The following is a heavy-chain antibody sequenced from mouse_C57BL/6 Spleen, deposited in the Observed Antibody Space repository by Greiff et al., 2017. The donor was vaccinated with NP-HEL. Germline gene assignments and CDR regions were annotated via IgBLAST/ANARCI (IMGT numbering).Heavy chain of an antibody. CDR3: ARRYYGSSFSFAY. Sequence: DVMLVESGGGLVKPGGSLKLSCAASGFTFSDYGMHWVRQAPEKGLEWVAYISSGSSTIYYADTVKGRFTISRDNAKNTLFLQMTSLRSEDTAMYYCARRYYGSSFSFAYWGQGTLVTVSA. CDR1: GFTFSDYG. J-gene: IGHJ3*01. D-gene: IGHD1-1*01. CDR2: ISSGSSTI. V-gene: IGHV5-17*01.